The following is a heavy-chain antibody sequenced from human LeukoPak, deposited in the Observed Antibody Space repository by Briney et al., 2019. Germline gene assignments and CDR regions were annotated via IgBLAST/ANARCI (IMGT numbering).Heavy chain of an antibody. V-gene: IGHV5-51*01. CDR3: ARRTYVGSTSAFDI. CDR1: VYSFAYYL. CDR2: IYPGDSDP. J-gene: IGHJ3*02. D-gene: IGHD1-26*01. Sequence: GESLKISCKDIVYSFAYYLFGGVRQMPGKGLELIGVIYPGDSDPKYSPSFQGHVTFSADKSVSTAYLQWSSLRASDTAMYYCARRTYVGSTSAFDIWGQGTMVTVSS.